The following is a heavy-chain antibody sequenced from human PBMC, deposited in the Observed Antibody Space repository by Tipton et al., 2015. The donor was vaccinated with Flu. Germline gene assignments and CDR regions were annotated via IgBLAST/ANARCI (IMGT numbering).Heavy chain of an antibody. CDR2: ISYDGSHE. D-gene: IGHD3-22*01. CDR1: GFTFAKYA. Sequence: QLVQSGGGVVQPGRSLRLSCAASGFTFAKYAMHWVRQAPGKGLDWVAAISYDGSHEYYADSVKGRFTISRDNSKNTVSLQMNSLRAEDTAVYYWGKGSYDTSGYYLTWFAPWGQGTLVAVSS. J-gene: IGHJ5*02. CDR3: GKGSYDTSGYYLTWFAP. V-gene: IGHV3-30*18.